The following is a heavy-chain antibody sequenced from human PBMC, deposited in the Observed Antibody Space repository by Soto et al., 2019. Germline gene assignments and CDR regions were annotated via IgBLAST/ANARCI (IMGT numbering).Heavy chain of an antibody. CDR1: GGTLSSYT. D-gene: IGHD2-15*01. CDR2: VIPNRGVT. J-gene: IGHJ4*02. CDR3: ARDKGYCSATSCPDFDY. Sequence: QVQLVQSGAEVKKPGSSVKVSCKASGGTLSSYTFSWVRQAPGQGLEWMGRVIPNRGVTNYAKKFQGRFTIVVDTSTSTAYMELNSLRYEDTAVYYCARDKGYCSATSCPDFDYWGQGTLVTVSS. V-gene: IGHV1-69*08.